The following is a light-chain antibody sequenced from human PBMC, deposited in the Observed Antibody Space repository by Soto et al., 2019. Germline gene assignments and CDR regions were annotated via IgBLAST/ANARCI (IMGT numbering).Light chain of an antibody. CDR1: SSNLGAGYD. J-gene: IGLJ3*02. V-gene: IGLV1-40*01. Sequence: QSVLTQPPSMSGAPGQRVTMSCTGSSSNLGAGYDVHWYQRLPGAAPKLLIYDNTHRLSGVPNRFSGSKSGTSASLAITGLQAEDEADYYCQSYDSGLSGHWVFGGGTKLTVL. CDR3: QSYDSGLSGHWV. CDR2: DNT.